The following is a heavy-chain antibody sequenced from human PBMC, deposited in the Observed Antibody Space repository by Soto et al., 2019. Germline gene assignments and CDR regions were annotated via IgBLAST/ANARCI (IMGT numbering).Heavy chain of an antibody. J-gene: IGHJ4*02. CDR2: IIPTFGTA. D-gene: IGHD2-15*01. CDR1: GGSFSSHG. V-gene: IGHV1-69*06. CDR3: ASLRSAQYCDF. Sequence: QVQLVQSGTVVQRRGSSVKVSCQASGGSFSSHGMAWVRQAPGHGLEWMGGIIPTFGTATYAPKFQGRVTITADKPTNKAYMELSSLSSEGTFVYYGASLRSAQYCDFFGEGTLITVCS.